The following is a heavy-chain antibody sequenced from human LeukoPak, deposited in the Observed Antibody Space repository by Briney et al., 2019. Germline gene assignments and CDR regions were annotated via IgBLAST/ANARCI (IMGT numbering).Heavy chain of an antibody. CDR1: GFTFSSYS. CDR3: ARGRPNTGFDFDY. J-gene: IGHJ4*02. V-gene: IGHV3-48*02. D-gene: IGHD3-10*01. CDR2: ITSSSSTI. Sequence: PGGSLRLSCAASGFTFSSYSMNWVRQAPGRGLEWLSYITSSSSTIYYADSVKGRFTISRDNAKNSLYLQMNSLRDEDTAVYYCARGRPNTGFDFDYWGRGTLVTVSS.